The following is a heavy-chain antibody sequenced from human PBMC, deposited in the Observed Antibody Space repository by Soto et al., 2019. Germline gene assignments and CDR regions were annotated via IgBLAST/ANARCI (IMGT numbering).Heavy chain of an antibody. J-gene: IGHJ4*02. V-gene: IGHV1-69*06. D-gene: IGHD3-10*01. CDR2: IIPIFGTA. CDR1: GGTFSSYA. CDR3: ARGVVRGVIDFDY. Sequence: QVQLVQSGAEVKKPGSSVKVSCKASGGTFSSYAISWVRQAPGQGLEWMGGIIPIFGTANYAQKLQGRVTMTTDTSTSTAYMELRSLRSDDTAVYYCARGVVRGVIDFDYWGQGTLVTVSS.